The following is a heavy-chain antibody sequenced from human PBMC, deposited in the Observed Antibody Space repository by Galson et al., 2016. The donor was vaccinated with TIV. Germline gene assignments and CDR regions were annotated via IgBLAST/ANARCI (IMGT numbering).Heavy chain of an antibody. CDR2: ISTYNGYT. J-gene: IGHJ4*02. CDR3: ARDPTYYDTNGWGH. Sequence: SVKASCKASGYSFTNYGIAWVRRAPGQGLEWMGWISTYNGYTDYAQKLQGRVTMTTDTSTSTAYMELRSLRSDDTAMYYCARDPTYYDTNGWGHWGQGTLVIVSS. V-gene: IGHV1-18*01. CDR1: GYSFTNYG. D-gene: IGHD3-22*01.